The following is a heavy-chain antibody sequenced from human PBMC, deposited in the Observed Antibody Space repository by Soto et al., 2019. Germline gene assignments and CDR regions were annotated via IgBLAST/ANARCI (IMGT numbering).Heavy chain of an antibody. D-gene: IGHD3-10*01. Sequence: QVQLVQSGAEVKKPGASVKVSCKASGYTFTSYAMHWVRQAPGHRLEWMGWINAGNGNTKYSQKFQGRVTITRDTSASTAYMELSSLRSEDTAVYYCARVRITMVRGVNGSDYYYYMDVWGKGTTVTVSS. CDR2: INAGNGNT. J-gene: IGHJ6*03. V-gene: IGHV1-3*01. CDR1: GYTFTSYA. CDR3: ARVRITMVRGVNGSDYYYYMDV.